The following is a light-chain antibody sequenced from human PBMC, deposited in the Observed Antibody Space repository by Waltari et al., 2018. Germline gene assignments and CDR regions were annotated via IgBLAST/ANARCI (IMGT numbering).Light chain of an antibody. CDR1: SSDVGSYNL. CDR3: CSYAGSSTFVVV. V-gene: IGLV2-23*02. Sequence: QSALTQPASVSGSPGQSITISCTGTSSDVGSYNLVSWYQQHPGKAPKLMIYEVGKRPSGVSNRFSGSKSGNTASLTISGLQAEDEADYYCCSYAGSSTFVVVFGGGTKLTVL. J-gene: IGLJ2*01. CDR2: EVG.